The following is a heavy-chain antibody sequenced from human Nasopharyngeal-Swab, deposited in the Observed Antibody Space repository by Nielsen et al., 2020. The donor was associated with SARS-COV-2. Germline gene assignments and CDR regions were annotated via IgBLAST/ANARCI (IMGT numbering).Heavy chain of an antibody. D-gene: IGHD5-24*01. CDR1: GFTFSSYW. Sequence: GESLKISCAASGFTFSSYWMSWVRQAPGKELEWVANIKQDGSEKYYVDSLKGRFTISRDNAKNSLYLQMNSLRAEDTAVYYCARDKGDGYNSDYYYMDVWGKGTTVTVSS. CDR3: ARDKGDGYNSDYYYMDV. J-gene: IGHJ6*03. CDR2: IKQDGSEK. V-gene: IGHV3-7*05.